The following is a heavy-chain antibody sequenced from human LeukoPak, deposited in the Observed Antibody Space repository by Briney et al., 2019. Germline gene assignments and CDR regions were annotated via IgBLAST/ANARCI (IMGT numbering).Heavy chain of an antibody. CDR2: ISSSGSTI. J-gene: IGHJ4*02. D-gene: IGHD5-18*01. Sequence: GRSLRLSCAASGFTFSDYYMSWIRQAPGKGLEWVSYISSSGSTIYYADPVKGRFTISRDNAKNSLYLQMNSLRAEDTAVYYCARAVDTAMAPFDYWGQGTLVTVSS. CDR3: ARAVDTAMAPFDY. V-gene: IGHV3-11*01. CDR1: GFTFSDYY.